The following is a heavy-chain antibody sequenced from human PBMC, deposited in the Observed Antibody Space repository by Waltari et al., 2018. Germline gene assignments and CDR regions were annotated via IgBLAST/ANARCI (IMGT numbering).Heavy chain of an antibody. CDR1: GLTFINVW. V-gene: IGHV3-15*01. J-gene: IGHJ4*02. Sequence: EVQLVESGGGLAKRGGAIRHSCAASGLTFINVWMTWVRQAPGKGLEWVGRIKSKAAGGTIEYAAPVEGRFTISRDDSKNTMYMQMNNLKTEDTAMYYCATVVKTPSGYDYWGQGTLVTVSS. D-gene: IGHD3-9*01. CDR2: IKSKAAGGTI. CDR3: ATVVKTPSGYDY.